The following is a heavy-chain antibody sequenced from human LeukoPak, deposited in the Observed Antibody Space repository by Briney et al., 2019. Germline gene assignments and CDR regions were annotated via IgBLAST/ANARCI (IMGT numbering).Heavy chain of an antibody. V-gene: IGHV1-69*13. Sequence: GASVKVSCKASGGTFSSYAISWVRQAPGQGLEWMGGIIPIFGTANYAQKFQGRVTITADESTSTAYMELSSLRSDDTAVYYCARVRDLAYFDYWGQGTLVTVSS. CDR3: ARVRDLAYFDY. J-gene: IGHJ4*02. D-gene: IGHD2-21*02. CDR1: GGTFSSYA. CDR2: IIPIFGTA.